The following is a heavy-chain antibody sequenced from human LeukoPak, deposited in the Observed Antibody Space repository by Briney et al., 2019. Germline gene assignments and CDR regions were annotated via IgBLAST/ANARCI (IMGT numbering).Heavy chain of an antibody. CDR2: IYTAGTT. V-gene: IGHV3-66*01. CDR3: GGYGGRYPYYMDV. J-gene: IGHJ6*03. CDR1: GFTVSGNY. Sequence: GGSLRLSCAVSGFTVSGNYMSWVREAPGRGLEWVSVIYTAGTTYYADSVKGRFTISRDNSKNTLYLQMSSLRAEDTAVYYCGGYGGRYPYYMDVWGKGTTVTISS. D-gene: IGHD1-26*01.